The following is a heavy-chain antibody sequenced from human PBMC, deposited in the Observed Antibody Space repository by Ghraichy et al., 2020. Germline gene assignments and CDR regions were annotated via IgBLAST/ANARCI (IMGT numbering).Heavy chain of an antibody. CDR3: VKRYDVWSADYGSDVFDV. Sequence: GGSLRLSCSASGFTFSSYALHWVRQAPGKGLEYVSAISINGRSTYYSDSVKGRFTISRDNSKNTLYLQMSSLRVEDTAMYYCVKRYDVWSADYGSDVFDVWGQGTMVTVSS. CDR2: ISINGRST. J-gene: IGHJ3*01. CDR1: GFTFSSYA. D-gene: IGHD3/OR15-3a*01. V-gene: IGHV3-64D*08.